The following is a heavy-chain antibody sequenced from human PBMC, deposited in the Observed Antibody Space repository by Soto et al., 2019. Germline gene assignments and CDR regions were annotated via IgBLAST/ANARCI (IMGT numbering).Heavy chain of an antibody. Sequence: EVQLVESGGGLVQPGGSLRLSCAASGFTFSSYSMNWVRQAPGKGLERVSYISSSRSTIYYADSVKGRFTISRDNAKNSLYLQMNSMRAEDTAVYYCARPAEYSSGWYNYWGQGTLVTVSS. V-gene: IGHV3-48*01. D-gene: IGHD6-19*01. J-gene: IGHJ4*02. CDR2: ISSSRSTI. CDR1: GFTFSSYS. CDR3: ARPAEYSSGWYNY.